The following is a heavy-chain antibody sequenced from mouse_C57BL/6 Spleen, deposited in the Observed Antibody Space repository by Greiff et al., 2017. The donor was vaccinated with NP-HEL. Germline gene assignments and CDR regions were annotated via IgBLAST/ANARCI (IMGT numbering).Heavy chain of an antibody. CDR3: ARSRDYYGSTPFDY. D-gene: IGHD1-1*01. Sequence: QVQLQQPGAELVRPGSSVKLSCKASGYTFTSYWMHWVKQRPIQGLEWIGNIDPSDSETHYNQKFKDKATLTVDKSSSTAYMQLSSLTSEDSAVYYCARSRDYYGSTPFDYWGQGTTLTVSS. CDR1: GYTFTSYW. V-gene: IGHV1-52*01. J-gene: IGHJ2*01. CDR2: IDPSDSET.